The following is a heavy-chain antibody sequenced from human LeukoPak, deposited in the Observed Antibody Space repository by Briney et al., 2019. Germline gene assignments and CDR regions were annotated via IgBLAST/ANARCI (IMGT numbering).Heavy chain of an antibody. J-gene: IGHJ6*03. CDR3: ARGIAAAGSRYYYYYMDV. CDR2: ISSSSSYI. D-gene: IGHD6-13*01. CDR1: GFTFSSYS. V-gene: IGHV3-21*01. Sequence: PGGSLRLSCAASGFTFSSYSMNWVRQAPGKGLEWVSFISSSSSYIYYADSVKGRFTISRDNAKNSLYLQMNSLRAEDTAVYYCARGIAAAGSRYYYYYMDVWGKGTTVTVSS.